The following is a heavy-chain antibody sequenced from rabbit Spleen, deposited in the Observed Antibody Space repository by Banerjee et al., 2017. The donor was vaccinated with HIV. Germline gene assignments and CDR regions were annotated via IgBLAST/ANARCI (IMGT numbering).Heavy chain of an antibody. CDR3: ARDRADIGGDYGPYYFDL. D-gene: IGHD2-1*01. J-gene: IGHJ4*01. V-gene: IGHV1S47*01. Sequence: QEHLEESGGGLVQPGGSLKLSCKASGFDFSRTGVSWVRQAPGKGLEWIGYIDLLFGTTYYAPWVNGRSTISRHNAQNTVDLQMNSLTAADTATYFCARDRADIGGDYGPYYFDLWGPGTLVTVS. CDR1: GFDFSRTG. CDR2: IDLLFGTT.